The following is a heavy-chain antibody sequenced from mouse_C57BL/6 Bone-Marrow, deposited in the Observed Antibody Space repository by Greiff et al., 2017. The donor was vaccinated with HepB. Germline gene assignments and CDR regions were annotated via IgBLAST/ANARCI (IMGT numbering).Heavy chain of an antibody. D-gene: IGHD2-3*01. J-gene: IGHJ4*01. CDR1: GYTFTDYN. CDR3: ALYDGYYYAMDY. V-gene: IGHV1-18*01. CDR2: INPNNGGT. Sequence: EVQLQQSGPELVKPGASVKIPCKASGYTFTDYNMDWVKQSHGKSLEWIGDINPNNGGTIYNQKFKGKATLTVDKSSSTAYMELRSLTSEDTAVYYCALYDGYYYAMDYWGQGTSVTVSS.